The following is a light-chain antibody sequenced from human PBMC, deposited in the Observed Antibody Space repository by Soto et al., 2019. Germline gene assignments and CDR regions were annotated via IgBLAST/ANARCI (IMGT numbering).Light chain of an antibody. CDR3: QQYCSSAL. V-gene: IGKV3-20*01. J-gene: IGKJ1*01. CDR1: QSVSSSY. Sequence: EIVLTQSPGTLSLSPGERATLSCRASQSVSSSYLAWYQQKPGQAPRLLIYGASSRATGIPDRFSCSGSGTDFTLTISRMEPEDFAVYYCQQYCSSALFGQGTKVEI. CDR2: GAS.